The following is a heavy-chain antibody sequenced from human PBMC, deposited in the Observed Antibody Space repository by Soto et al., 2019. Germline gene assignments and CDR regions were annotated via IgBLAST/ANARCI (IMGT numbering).Heavy chain of an antibody. J-gene: IGHJ4*02. CDR1: GGSITTNGHY. CDR3: AREQWGFDS. CDR2: IYYTGNS. Sequence: QVQLQESGPELVKPSQTLSLTCSVSGGSITTNGHYWTWIRQHPGQGLEWIAYIYYTGNSYLNPSLKSRLSIPVDTSKNQFSLELRSVTAADTAVYYCAREQWGFDSWGQGTLVTVSS. V-gene: IGHV4-31*03. D-gene: IGHD6-19*01.